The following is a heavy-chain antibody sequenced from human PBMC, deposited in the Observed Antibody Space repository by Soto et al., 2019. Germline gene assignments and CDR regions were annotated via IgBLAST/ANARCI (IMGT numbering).Heavy chain of an antibody. CDR3: ARLPGPLVAVLYLGSRDRREPVSAAAV. V-gene: IGHV3-30-3*01. CDR1: GFTSSSYP. CDR2: ISFDGSKK. J-gene: IGHJ6*01. Sequence: QMQLVESGGGVVQPGRSLRLPCATSGFTSSSYPMHWVRQAPGKGLEWVAVISFDGSKKYYADSVKARFFISHDKSQHMLSLKMTSRRGEESAVCSRARLPGPLVAVLYLGSRDRREPVSAAAVWGEATTGSVSS. D-gene: IGHD6-19*01.